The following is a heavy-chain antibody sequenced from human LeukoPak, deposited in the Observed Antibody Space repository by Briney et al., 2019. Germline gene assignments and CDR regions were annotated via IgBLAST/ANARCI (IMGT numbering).Heavy chain of an antibody. CDR2: INHSGST. CDR1: GGSFSGYY. Sequence: NASETLSLTCAVYGGSFSGYYWSWIRQPPGKGLEWIGEINHSGSTNSNPSLKSRVTISVDTSKTQFSLKLSSVTAADTAVYYCARMAAVAGTEAPTIYYFDYWGQGTLVTVSS. D-gene: IGHD6-19*01. CDR3: ARMAAVAGTEAPTIYYFDY. V-gene: IGHV4-34*01. J-gene: IGHJ4*02.